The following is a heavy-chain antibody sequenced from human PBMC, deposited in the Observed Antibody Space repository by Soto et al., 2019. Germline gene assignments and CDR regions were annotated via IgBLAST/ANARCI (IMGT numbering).Heavy chain of an antibody. CDR3: ARVLRCWFDP. V-gene: IGHV4-4*02. J-gene: IGHJ5*02. CDR1: GGSITSANW. Sequence: ETLYLTCAVSGGSITSANWWSWVRQPPGGGLEWIGETSHSGTTNYKASLKSRVTMSVDKTKNEVSLKLTSATAADTAVYYCARVLRCWFDPWGQGTPVTVSS. CDR2: TSHSGTT. D-gene: IGHD3-16*02.